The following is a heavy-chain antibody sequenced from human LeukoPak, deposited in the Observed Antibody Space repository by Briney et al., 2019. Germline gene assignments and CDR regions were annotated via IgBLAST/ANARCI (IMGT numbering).Heavy chain of an antibody. V-gene: IGHV4-59*01. CDR2: IYYSEST. CDR1: VGSISSYY. J-gene: IGHJ4*02. CDR3: ARETYDSSGYPPGYFDY. Sequence: PSETLSLTCTVSVGSISSYYWHWIRQPPAKGLAGVGYIYYSESTNYNPSLKSRVTISVDTSKNQFSLKLSSVTAADAAVYYCARETYDSSGYPPGYFDYWGQGTLVTVSS. D-gene: IGHD3-22*01.